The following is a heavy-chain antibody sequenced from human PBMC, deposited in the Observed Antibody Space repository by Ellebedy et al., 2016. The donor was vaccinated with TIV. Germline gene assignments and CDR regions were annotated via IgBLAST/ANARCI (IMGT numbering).Heavy chain of an antibody. J-gene: IGHJ4*02. CDR2: IKLDGSDK. D-gene: IGHD1-26*01. V-gene: IGHV3-7*03. CDR1: GFTFSSHW. Sequence: GESLKISXAASGFTFSSHWMSWVRQAPGKGLEWVASIKLDGSDKYYVDSVKGRFTISRDNAENSLYLQMNSLRAEDTAVYYCVRGGGSFDYWGQGTLVTVSS. CDR3: VRGGGSFDY.